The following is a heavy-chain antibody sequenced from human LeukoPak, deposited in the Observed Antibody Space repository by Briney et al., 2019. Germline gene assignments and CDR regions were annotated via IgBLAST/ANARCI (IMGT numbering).Heavy chain of an antibody. J-gene: IGHJ4*02. CDR1: GFTFDDYA. Sequence: PGGSLRLSCAASGFTFDDYAMHWVRQAPGKGLEWVSGISWNSGSIGYADSVKGRFTISRDNAKNSLYLQMNSLRAEDTALYYCAKGSSGYTRVYFDYWGQGTLVTVSS. CDR2: ISWNSGSI. CDR3: AKGSSGYTRVYFDY. D-gene: IGHD3-22*01. V-gene: IGHV3-9*01.